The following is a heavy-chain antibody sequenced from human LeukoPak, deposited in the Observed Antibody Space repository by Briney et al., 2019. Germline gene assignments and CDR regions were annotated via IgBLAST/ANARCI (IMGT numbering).Heavy chain of an antibody. D-gene: IGHD6-13*01. Sequence: PSETLSLTRTVSGGSISSYYWSWIRQPPGKGLEWIGYIYYSGSTNYNPSLKSRVTISVDTSKNQFSLKLSSVTAADTAVYYCARTGTYSSSWVDYWGQGTLVTVSS. CDR3: ARTGTYSSSWVDY. CDR1: GGSISSYY. V-gene: IGHV4-59*01. J-gene: IGHJ4*02. CDR2: IYYSGST.